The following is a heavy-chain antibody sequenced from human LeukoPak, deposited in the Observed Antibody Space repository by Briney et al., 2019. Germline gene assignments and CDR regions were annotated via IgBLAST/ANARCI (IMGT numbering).Heavy chain of an antibody. Sequence: PGGSLRLSCTTSGFTFGDYAMSWVRQAPGKGLEWVSFIRRKAHGGTTEYAASVKGRFSSSRDDSKSIAYLQMNSLTTEDTAVYFCTRVTYYYDNSGYFHFDSWGQGSLVTVSS. V-gene: IGHV3-49*04. J-gene: IGHJ4*02. D-gene: IGHD3-22*01. CDR1: GFTFGDYA. CDR3: TRVTYYYDNSGYFHFDS. CDR2: IRRKAHGGTT.